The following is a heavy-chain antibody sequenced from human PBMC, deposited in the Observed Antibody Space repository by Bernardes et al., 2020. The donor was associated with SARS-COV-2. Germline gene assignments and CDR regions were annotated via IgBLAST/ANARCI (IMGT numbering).Heavy chain of an antibody. D-gene: IGHD6-6*01. V-gene: IGHV3-73*01. CDR1: GFTFSDSA. CDR2: IRTKANSYAT. J-gene: IGHJ5*02. CDR3: VRQAFSSSSYRRGFDP. Sequence: GGSLRLSCAASGFTFSDSAMHWVRQASGKGLEWVGRIRTKANSYATAYAASVKGRFTISRDDSKNTAYLQWSSLKASDTAMYYCVRQAFSSSSYRRGFDPWGQGTLVTVSS.